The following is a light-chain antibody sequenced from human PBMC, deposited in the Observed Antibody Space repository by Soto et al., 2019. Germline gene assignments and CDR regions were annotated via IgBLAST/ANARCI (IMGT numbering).Light chain of an antibody. Sequence: QSLLTQPPSVSGAPGQRVTISCTGSSSNIGAGYDVSWYQQLPGTAPKFLIYGNTDRPSGVPDRFSGSKSGTSASLAITGLQAEDEAEYYCQSYDSSLSGYVFGTGTKLTVL. J-gene: IGLJ1*01. CDR3: QSYDSSLSGYV. CDR2: GNT. CDR1: SSNIGAGYD. V-gene: IGLV1-40*01.